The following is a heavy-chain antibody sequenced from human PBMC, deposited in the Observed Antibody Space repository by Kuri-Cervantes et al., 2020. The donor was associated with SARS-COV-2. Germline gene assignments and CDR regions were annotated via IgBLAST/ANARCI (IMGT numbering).Heavy chain of an antibody. Sequence: GESLKISCAASRFIFSNYWMTWVRQTPGKGLEWVANIKQDGSEEYYVDSVKGRFAVSRDNAKNSLFLQMNSLRAEDTAVYYCARAGRAVAGTSDYYMDVWGTGTTVTVSS. V-gene: IGHV3-7*01. J-gene: IGHJ6*03. CDR3: ARAGRAVAGTSDYYMDV. CDR2: IKQDGSEE. D-gene: IGHD6-19*01. CDR1: RFIFSNYW.